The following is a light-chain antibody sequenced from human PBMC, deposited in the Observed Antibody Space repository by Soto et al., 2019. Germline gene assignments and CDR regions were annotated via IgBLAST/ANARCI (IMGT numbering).Light chain of an antibody. CDR2: HAS. V-gene: IGKV1-5*01. Sequence: DIQMTQSPSTLSASVGDTISITCRASQSVSVWLAWYQQKPGKAPKLLLYHASSLASGVPSRFSGSGSGTELTLTISSLQPDDFATYYCQQCNTYPLTFGGGTRVDIK. CDR1: QSVSVW. J-gene: IGKJ4*01. CDR3: QQCNTYPLT.